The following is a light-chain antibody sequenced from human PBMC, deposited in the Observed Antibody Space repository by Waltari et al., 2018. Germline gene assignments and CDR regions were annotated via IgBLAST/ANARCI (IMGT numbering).Light chain of an antibody. CDR1: QSISSY. V-gene: IGKV1-39*01. J-gene: IGKJ3*01. CDR3: QQSYSTLFT. CDR2: AAS. Sequence: IQMTRSPSSLSASVGDRVTITCRASQSISSYLNWYQQKPGKAPKLLIYAASSLQSGVPSRFSGSGSGTDFTLTISRLQPEDFATYYCQQSYSTLFTFGPGTKVDIK.